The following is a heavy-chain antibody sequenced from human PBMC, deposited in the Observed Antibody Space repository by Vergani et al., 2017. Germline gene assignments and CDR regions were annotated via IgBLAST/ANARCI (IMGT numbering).Heavy chain of an antibody. CDR2: INSDGSST. D-gene: IGHD3-16*01. V-gene: IGHV3-74*01. CDR1: GFTFSSYW. J-gene: IGHJ3*02. Sequence: EVQLVESGGGLVQPGGSLRLSCAASGFTFSSYWMHWVRQAPGKGLVWVSRINSDGSSTSYADSVKGRFTISRDNAKNTLYLQMNSLRAEDTAVYYCARSPLIQPWSNTVAFDIWGQGTMVTVSS. CDR3: ARSPLIQPWSNTVAFDI.